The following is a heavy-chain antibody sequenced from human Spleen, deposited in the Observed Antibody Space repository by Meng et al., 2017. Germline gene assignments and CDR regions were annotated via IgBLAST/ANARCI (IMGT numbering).Heavy chain of an antibody. V-gene: IGHV3-21*01. CDR1: GFTFSSYS. CDR3: ASLYSSAWYGRDY. CDR2: ISSSSSYT. D-gene: IGHD6-13*01. J-gene: IGHJ4*02. Sequence: GESLKISCAASGFTFSSYSMNWVRQAPGKGLEWVSSISSSSSYTHYVDSVKGRFTISRDNAKNSLYLQMNSLRAEDTAVYYCASLYSSAWYGRDYWGQGTLVTVSS.